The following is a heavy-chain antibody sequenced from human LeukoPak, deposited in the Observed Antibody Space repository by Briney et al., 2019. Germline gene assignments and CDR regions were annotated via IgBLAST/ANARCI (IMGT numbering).Heavy chain of an antibody. Sequence: GGSLRLSCAASGFTFSSYAMSWVRQAPGKGLEWVSAISVSGGSTYYADSVKGRFTISRDNSKNTLYLQMNSLRAEDTAVYYCDAAPLWLERPLDYWGQGTLVTVSS. J-gene: IGHJ4*02. D-gene: IGHD3-10*01. CDR1: GFTFSSYA. CDR3: DAAPLWLERPLDY. V-gene: IGHV3-23*01. CDR2: ISVSGGST.